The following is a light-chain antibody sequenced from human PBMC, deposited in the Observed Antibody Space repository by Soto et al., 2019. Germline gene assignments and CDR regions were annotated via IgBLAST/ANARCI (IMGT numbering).Light chain of an antibody. CDR3: CSYAGSRTYV. CDR1: SSDIGSYDL. Sequence: QSVLTQPASVSGPLGQSIVISCTGSSSDIGSYDLVSWYQQYPGKAPKVVIFEGTKRPSGVSNRFSGSKSGNTASLTISGLQTEDEADYYCCSYAGSRTYVFGAGTKVIVL. CDR2: EGT. J-gene: IGLJ1*01. V-gene: IGLV2-23*01.